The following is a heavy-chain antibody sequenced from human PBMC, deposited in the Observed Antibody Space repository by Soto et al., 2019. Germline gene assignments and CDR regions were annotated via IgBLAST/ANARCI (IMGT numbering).Heavy chain of an antibody. Sequence: SETLSLTCAVSGGSISSSNWWSWVRQPPGKGLEWIGEIYHSGSTNYNPSLKSRVTISVDKSKNQFSLKLSSVTAADTAVYYCASLGETYYNGNYAPAPCGFDPWGQGTLVTVS. CDR3: ASLGETYYNGNYAPAPCGFDP. D-gene: IGHD1-7*01. CDR1: GGSISSSNW. J-gene: IGHJ5*02. V-gene: IGHV4-4*02. CDR2: IYHSGST.